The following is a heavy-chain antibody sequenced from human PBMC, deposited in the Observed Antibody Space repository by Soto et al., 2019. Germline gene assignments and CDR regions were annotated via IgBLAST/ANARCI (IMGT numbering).Heavy chain of an antibody. CDR2: ISSSGRTI. J-gene: IGHJ3*02. D-gene: IGHD3-10*01. CDR1: GFTFSDYY. Sequence: GGYLILSYAASGFTFSDYYMSWIRQAPGKGLEWVSYISSSGRTIYYADSVKGRFTISRDNAKNSLYLQMNSLRAEDTAVYYWVTSFGVVPGAFDIRGQRK. V-gene: IGHV3-11*01. CDR3: VTSFGVVPGAFDI.